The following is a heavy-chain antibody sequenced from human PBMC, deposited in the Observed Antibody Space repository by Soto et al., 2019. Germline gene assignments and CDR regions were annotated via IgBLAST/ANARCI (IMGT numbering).Heavy chain of an antibody. J-gene: IGHJ6*02. V-gene: IGHV1-46*01. CDR3: AREKQLVQVYYCGMGV. D-gene: IGHD6-6*01. CDR2: INPSGGST. CDR1: GYTFTSYY. Sequence: QVQLVQSGAEVQKPGASVKVSCKASGYTFTSYYMHWVRQAPGQGLEWMGIINPSGGSTSYAQKFQGRVTMTRDTPTSKVDMELSSLRSEDTAVYYCAREKQLVQVYYCGMGVLGQGTTVTVSS.